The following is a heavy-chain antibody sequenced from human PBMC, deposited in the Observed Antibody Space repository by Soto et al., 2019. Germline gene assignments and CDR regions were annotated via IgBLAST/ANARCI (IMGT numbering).Heavy chain of an antibody. V-gene: IGHV1-46*01. CDR2: INPSGGSI. J-gene: IGHJ5*02. CDR3: ARTGDIVVVPAAHTWFDP. D-gene: IGHD2-2*01. CDR1: GYTFTSYY. Sequence: ASVKVSCKASGYTFTSYYMHWVRQAPGQGLEWMGIINPSGGSISYAQKFQGRVTMTRDTSTSTVYMELSSLRSEDTAVYYCARTGDIVVVPAAHTWFDPWGQGTLVTVSS.